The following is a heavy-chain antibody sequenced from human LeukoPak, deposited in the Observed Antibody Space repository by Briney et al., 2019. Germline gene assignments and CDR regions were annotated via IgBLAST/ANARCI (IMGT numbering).Heavy chain of an antibody. CDR3: AKDQGYDFWSGYYNNWFDP. V-gene: IGHV3-23*01. CDR2: ISGSGGST. CDR1: GFTFSSYA. Sequence: GGSLRLSCAASGFTFSSYAMSWVRQAPGKGLEWVSAISGSGGSTYYADSVKGRFTISRDNSKNTLYLRMNSLRAEDTTVYYCAKDQGYDFWSGYYNNWFDPWGQGTLVTVSS. J-gene: IGHJ5*02. D-gene: IGHD3-3*01.